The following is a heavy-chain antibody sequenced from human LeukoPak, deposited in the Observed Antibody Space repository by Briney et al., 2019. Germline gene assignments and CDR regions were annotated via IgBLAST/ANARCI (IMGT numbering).Heavy chain of an antibody. Sequence: GGSLRLSCVASGFTFDDYAMHWVRQAPGKGLEWVSGISWNSGSIGYADSVKGRFTISRDNAKNSLYLQMNSLRAEDTALYYCAKGYCSSISCLVDYWGQGTLVTVSS. J-gene: IGHJ4*02. CDR3: AKGYCSSISCLVDY. CDR1: GFTFDDYA. D-gene: IGHD2-2*01. V-gene: IGHV3-9*01. CDR2: ISWNSGSI.